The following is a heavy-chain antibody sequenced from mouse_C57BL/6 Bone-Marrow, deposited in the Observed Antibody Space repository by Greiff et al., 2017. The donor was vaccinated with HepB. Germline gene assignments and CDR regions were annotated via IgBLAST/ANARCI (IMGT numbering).Heavy chain of an antibody. CDR1: GYSITSGYD. J-gene: IGHJ1*03. D-gene: IGHD2-10*01. CDR3: ARAYYYWYFDV. V-gene: IGHV3-1*01. CDR2: ISYSGST. Sequence: EVQLQESGPGMVKPSQSLSLTCTVTGYSITSGYDWHWIRHFPGNKLEWMGYISYSGSTNYNPSLKSRISITHDTSKNHFFLKLNSVTTEDTATYYCARAYYYWYFDVWGTGTTVTVSS.